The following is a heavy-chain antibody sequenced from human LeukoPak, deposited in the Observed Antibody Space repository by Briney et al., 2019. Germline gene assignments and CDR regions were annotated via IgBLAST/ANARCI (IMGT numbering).Heavy chain of an antibody. CDR2: IKQDGSEK. D-gene: IGHD3-3*01. CDR3: ARGDFWSGDYTDAFDI. V-gene: IGHV3-7*04. CDR1: GFTFSSYW. Sequence: PGGSLRLSCAASGFTFSSYWTSWVRQAPGKGLEWVANIKQDGSEKFCIDSVRGRFTISRDNAKNSLHLQMNSLRAEDTAVYYCARGDFWSGDYTDAFDIWGQGTMVTVSS. J-gene: IGHJ3*02.